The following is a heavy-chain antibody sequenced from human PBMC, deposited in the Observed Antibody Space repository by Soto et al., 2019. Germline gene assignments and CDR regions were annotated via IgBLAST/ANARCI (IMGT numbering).Heavy chain of an antibody. CDR2: IYHSGST. CDR1: GGSISSSNW. V-gene: IGHV4-4*02. J-gene: IGHJ5*02. CDR3: ARDTTDGSGSYRHENWFDP. D-gene: IGHD3-10*01. Sequence: KSSETLSLTCAVSGGSISSSNWWSWVRQPPGKGLEWIGEIYHSGSTNYNPSLKSRVTISVDKSKNQFSLKLSSVTAADTAVYYCARDTTDGSGSYRHENWFDPWGQGTLVTVSS.